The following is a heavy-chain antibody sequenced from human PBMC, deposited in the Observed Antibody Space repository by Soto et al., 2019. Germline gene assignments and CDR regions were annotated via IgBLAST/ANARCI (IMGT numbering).Heavy chain of an antibody. V-gene: IGHV4-59*08. Sequence: QVQLQESGPGLVKPSETLSLTCTVSGGSISSYYWSWIRQPPGKGLEWIGYIYYSGSTNYNPSLKSRVTISVDTSKNQFSLKLTSVTAADTAVYYCARQGHDYGDSRWWFDPWGQGTLVTVSS. CDR3: ARQGHDYGDSRWWFDP. D-gene: IGHD4-17*01. CDR1: GGSISSYY. CDR2: IYYSGST. J-gene: IGHJ5*02.